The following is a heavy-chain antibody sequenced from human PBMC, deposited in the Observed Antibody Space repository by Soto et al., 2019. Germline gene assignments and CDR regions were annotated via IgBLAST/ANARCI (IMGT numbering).Heavy chain of an antibody. J-gene: IGHJ5*02. V-gene: IGHV4-39*01. CDR1: GGSISSSSYY. CDR2: IYYSGST. Sequence: QLQLQESGPGLVKPSETLSLTCTVSGGSISSSSYYWGWIRQPPGKGLEWIGSIYYSGSTYYNPSLKSRVTISVDTSKNQFSLKLSSVTAADTAVYYCARHRSSGFGELHHNWFDPWGQGTLVTVSS. CDR3: ARHRSSGFGELHHNWFDP. D-gene: IGHD3-10*01.